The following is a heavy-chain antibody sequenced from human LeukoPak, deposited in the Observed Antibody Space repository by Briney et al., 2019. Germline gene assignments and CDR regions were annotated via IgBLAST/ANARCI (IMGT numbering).Heavy chain of an antibody. CDR2: VNPERGGT. CDR3: ARIHCSSASCYYSDP. CDR1: GYTFTGYY. V-gene: IGHV1-2*02. D-gene: IGHD2-2*01. J-gene: IGHJ5*02. Sequence: ASVKVSCKASGYTFTGYYMHWVRQAPGQGLEWVGWVNPERGGTNYAQKFQGRVTMTRDTSINTAYMDLSRLTSDDTAVYYCARIHCSSASCYYSDPWGQGTLVTVSS.